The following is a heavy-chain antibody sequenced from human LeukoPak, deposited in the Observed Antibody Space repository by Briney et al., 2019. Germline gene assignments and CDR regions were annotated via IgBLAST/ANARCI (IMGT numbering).Heavy chain of an antibody. CDR3: AKGAEIDH. CDR1: GFNFNNFA. J-gene: IGHJ4*02. V-gene: IGHV3-23*01. CDR2: MTGPADTT. Sequence: PGGSLRLSCAASGFNFNNFAMSWVRQAPGKGPEWLSAMTGPADTTYYAESVKGRFTISRDYSKSMVYLQMNSLRVEDTAIYYCAKGAEIDHWGKGPLVPSSS.